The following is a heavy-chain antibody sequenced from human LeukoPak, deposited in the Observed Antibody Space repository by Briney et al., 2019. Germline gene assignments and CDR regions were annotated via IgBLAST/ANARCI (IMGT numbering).Heavy chain of an antibody. Sequence: SQTLSLTCAVSGGSISSGGYSWSWIRQPPGKGLEWIGYIYHSGSTYYNPSLKSRVTISVDRSKNQFSLKLSSVTAADTAVYYCARSIVATPGWAFDIWGQGTMVTVSS. V-gene: IGHV4-30-2*01. CDR1: GGSISSGGYS. CDR2: IYHSGST. CDR3: ARSIVATPGWAFDI. D-gene: IGHD5-12*01. J-gene: IGHJ3*02.